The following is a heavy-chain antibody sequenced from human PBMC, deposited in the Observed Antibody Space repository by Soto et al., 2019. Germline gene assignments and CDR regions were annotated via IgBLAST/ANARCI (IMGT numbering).Heavy chain of an antibody. CDR3: ARGTLDTAMLMPHYGTDV. V-gene: IGHV1-69*13. CDR1: GGTFSSYA. J-gene: IGHJ6*02. CDR2: IIPIFGTA. D-gene: IGHD5-18*01. Sequence: ASVKVSCKASGGTFSSYAISWVRQAPGQGLEWMGGIIPIFGTANYAQKFQGRVTITADESTSTAYMELSSLRSEDTAVYYCARGTLDTAMLMPHYGTDVSGQATTVTVSS.